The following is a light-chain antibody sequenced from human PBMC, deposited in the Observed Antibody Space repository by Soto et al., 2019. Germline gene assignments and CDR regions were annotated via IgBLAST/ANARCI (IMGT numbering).Light chain of an antibody. CDR3: QSYGSTVSV. V-gene: IGLV1-40*01. Sequence: QSVLTQPPSLSGAPGQRVTISCTGDSSNIGAGFDVHWFQQLPGTAPKLLIFRNTRRPSGVPDRFSGSRSGTSASLDIAGLQAVDEAVYCCQSYGSTVSVFGGGTKVTVL. CDR2: RNT. CDR1: SSNIGAGFD. J-gene: IGLJ1*01.